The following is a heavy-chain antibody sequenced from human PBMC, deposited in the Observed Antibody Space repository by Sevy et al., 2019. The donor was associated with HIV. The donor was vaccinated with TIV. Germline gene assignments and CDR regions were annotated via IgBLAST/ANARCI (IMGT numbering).Heavy chain of an antibody. V-gene: IGHV3-30*18. CDR1: GFTFSRYG. Sequence: GGSLRLSCAASGFTFSRYGMHWVRRAPGKGLEWVAVISFDGSKKYYGDSVKGRFTISRDNSKNTLYLAMSSLSPEETAVYYCAKLDYDILTGNPDYWGQGTLVTVSS. D-gene: IGHD3-9*01. CDR2: ISFDGSKK. CDR3: AKLDYDILTGNPDY. J-gene: IGHJ4*02.